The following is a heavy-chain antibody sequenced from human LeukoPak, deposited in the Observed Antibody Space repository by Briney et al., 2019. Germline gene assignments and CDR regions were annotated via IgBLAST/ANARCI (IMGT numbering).Heavy chain of an antibody. CDR3: ARSQTTVVSRFYYYYYMDV. D-gene: IGHD4-23*01. V-gene: IGHV4-34*01. Sequence: SETLSLTCAVYGGSFSGYYWSWIRQPPGKGLEWIGEINHSGSTNYNPSLKSRVTISVDTSKNQFSLKLSSVTAADTAVYYCARSQTTVVSRFYYYYYMDVWGKGTTVTISS. CDR2: INHSGST. CDR1: GGSFSGYY. J-gene: IGHJ6*03.